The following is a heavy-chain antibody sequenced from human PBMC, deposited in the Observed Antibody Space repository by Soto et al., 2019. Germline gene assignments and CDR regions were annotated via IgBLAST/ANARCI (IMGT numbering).Heavy chain of an antibody. Sequence: PSETLSLTCAVSGGSISSSNWWSWVRQPPGKGLEWIGEIYHSGSTNYNPSLKSRVTISVDKSKNQFSLKLSAVTAADTAVYYCAREQGITMVRGVITRVAFDIWGQGTMVTVSS. CDR1: GGSISSSNW. J-gene: IGHJ3*02. CDR2: IYHSGST. V-gene: IGHV4-4*02. D-gene: IGHD3-10*01. CDR3: AREQGITMVRGVITRVAFDI.